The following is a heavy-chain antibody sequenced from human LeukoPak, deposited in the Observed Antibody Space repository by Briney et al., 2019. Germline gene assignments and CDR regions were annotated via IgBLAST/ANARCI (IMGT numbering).Heavy chain of an antibody. D-gene: IGHD4-17*01. CDR3: AKWGYGDYELDY. CDR2: ISYDGSNK. V-gene: IGHV3-30*18. J-gene: IGHJ4*02. Sequence: GGSLRLSCAASGFTFSSYGMHWVRQAPGKGLEWVAVISYDGSNKYYADSAKGRFTISRDNSKNTLYLQMNSLRAEDTAVYYCAKWGYGDYELDYWGQGTLVTVSS. CDR1: GFTFSSYG.